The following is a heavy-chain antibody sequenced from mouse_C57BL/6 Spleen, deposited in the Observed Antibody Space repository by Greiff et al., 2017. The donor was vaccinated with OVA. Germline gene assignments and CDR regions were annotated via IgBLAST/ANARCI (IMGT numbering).Heavy chain of an antibody. CDR1: GFSLTSYA. CDR2: IWTGGGT. V-gene: IGHV2-9-1*01. D-gene: IGHD1-1*01. Sequence: VQLQESGPGLVAPSQSLSITCTVSGFSLTSYAISWVRQPPGKGLEWLGVIWTGGGTNYNSALKSRLSISKDNSKSQVFLKMNSLQTDDTARYYCAINVYYYGSSFWYFDVWGTGTTVTVSS. CDR3: AINVYYYGSSFWYFDV. J-gene: IGHJ1*03.